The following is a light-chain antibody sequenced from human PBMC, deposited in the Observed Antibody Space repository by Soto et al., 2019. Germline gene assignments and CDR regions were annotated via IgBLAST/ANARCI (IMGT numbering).Light chain of an antibody. J-gene: IGKJ5*01. CDR3: QQYGNSPST. V-gene: IGKV3-20*01. CDR1: QSVSNNY. Sequence: ETVLTQSPGTLSLSPGERATLSCRASQSVSNNYLAWYLQKPGQAPRLLIYAASSRATGIPDRFSGSGSGTDFTLTITRLEPEDFAVYYCQQYGNSPSTFGQGTRLEI. CDR2: AAS.